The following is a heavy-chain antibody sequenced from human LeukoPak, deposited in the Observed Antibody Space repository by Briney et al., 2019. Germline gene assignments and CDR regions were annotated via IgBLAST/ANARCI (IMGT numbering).Heavy chain of an antibody. J-gene: IGHJ6*03. Sequence: PSETLSLTCAVYGGSFSGYYWSWIRQPPGKGLEWIVEINHGGSTNYNPSLKSRVTISVDTSKNQFSLKLSSVTAADTAVYYCASLSSSWYYVDYYYYYMDVWGKGTTVTVSS. V-gene: IGHV4-34*01. CDR2: INHGGST. CDR3: ASLSSSWYYVDYYYYYMDV. D-gene: IGHD6-13*01. CDR1: GGSFSGYY.